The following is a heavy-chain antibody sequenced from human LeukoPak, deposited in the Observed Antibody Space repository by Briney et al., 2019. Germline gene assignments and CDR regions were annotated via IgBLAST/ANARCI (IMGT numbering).Heavy chain of an antibody. V-gene: IGHV1-24*01. CDR2: FDPEDGET. D-gene: IGHD5-18*01. Sequence: ASVKVSCKVSGYTLTELSMHWVRQAPGKGLEWMGGFDPEDGETIYAQKFQGRVTMTEATSTDTAYMELSSLRSEDTAVYYCETPGQLWYFDYWGQGTLVTVSS. CDR1: GYTLTELS. J-gene: IGHJ4*02. CDR3: ETPGQLWYFDY.